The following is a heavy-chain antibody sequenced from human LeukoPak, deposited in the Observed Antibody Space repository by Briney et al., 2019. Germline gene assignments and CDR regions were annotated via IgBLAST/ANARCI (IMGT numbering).Heavy chain of an antibody. CDR2: IRSKANSYAT. J-gene: IGHJ4*02. CDR3: AGDLARYGSGTGYFDY. V-gene: IGHV3-73*01. CDR1: GFTFSGSA. Sequence: GGSLRLSCAASGFTFSGSAMHWVRQASGKGLEWVGRIRSKANSYATAYAASVKGRFTISRDSAKNSLYLQMNSLRAEDTALYYCAGDLARYGSGTGYFDYWGQGTLVTVSS. D-gene: IGHD6-19*01.